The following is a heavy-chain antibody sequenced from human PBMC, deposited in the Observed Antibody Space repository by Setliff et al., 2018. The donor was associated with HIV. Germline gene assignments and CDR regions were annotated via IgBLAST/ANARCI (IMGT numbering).Heavy chain of an antibody. Sequence: SETLSLTCAVSGYSISSGYYWGWIRQPPGKVLEWVGSIYHSGTTYYNPSLKSRVTISVDTSKNQFSLKLSSVTAADTAVYFCARGLRYEGAFDYWGQGTLVTVSS. D-gene: IGHD3-9*01. J-gene: IGHJ4*02. CDR2: IYHSGTT. V-gene: IGHV4-38-2*01. CDR3: ARGLRYEGAFDY. CDR1: GYSISSGYY.